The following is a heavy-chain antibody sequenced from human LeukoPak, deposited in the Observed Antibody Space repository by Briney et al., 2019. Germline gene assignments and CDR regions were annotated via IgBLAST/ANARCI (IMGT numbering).Heavy chain of an antibody. Sequence: GASVKVSCKASGYTFTGYYMHWVRQAPGQGLEWMGIINPSGGSTSYAQKFQGRVTMTRDTSTSTVYMELSSLRSEDTAVYYCARSGYSGYDLNYYYYYMDVWGKGTTVTISS. D-gene: IGHD5-12*01. V-gene: IGHV1-46*01. CDR1: GYTFTGYY. CDR3: ARSGYSGYDLNYYYYYMDV. J-gene: IGHJ6*03. CDR2: INPSGGST.